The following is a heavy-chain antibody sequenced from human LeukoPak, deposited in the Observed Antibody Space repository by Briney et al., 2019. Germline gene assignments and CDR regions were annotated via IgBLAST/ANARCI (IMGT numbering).Heavy chain of an antibody. V-gene: IGHV1-2*02. CDR1: GYSFTGHE. CDR2: INPNNGGT. CDR3: AREDSGGDCLGY. J-gene: IGHJ4*02. D-gene: IGHD2-21*01. Sequence: ASVKVSCKASGYSFTGHEMHWVRQAPGQGLEWMGWINPNNGGTNYAQKFQGRVTMTRDTSISTAYMELSRLRSDDTAVYYCAREDSGGDCLGYWGEGTLVTVSS.